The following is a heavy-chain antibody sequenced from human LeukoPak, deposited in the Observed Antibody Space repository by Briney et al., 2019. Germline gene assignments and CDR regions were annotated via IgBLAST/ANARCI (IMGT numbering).Heavy chain of an antibody. Sequence: GGSLRLSCAASGFTFSDYAMSWVRQAPGKGLEWVSSIRGRGGTTYYADSVKGRFTISRDNAKNSLYLQMNSLRVEDTAVYYCARGGGNSYYYYGMNVWGQGTTVTVSS. CDR1: GFTFSDYA. CDR3: ARGGGNSYYYYGMNV. D-gene: IGHD2-21*02. J-gene: IGHJ6*02. CDR2: IRGRGGTT. V-gene: IGHV3-11*01.